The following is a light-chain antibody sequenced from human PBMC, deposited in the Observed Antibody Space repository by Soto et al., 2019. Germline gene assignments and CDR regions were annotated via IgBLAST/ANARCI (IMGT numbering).Light chain of an antibody. Sequence: EIVMTQSPATLSVSPGERATLSCRAGQSVRSNLAWYQQKLGQAPRLLIYGASTRATGIPARFSGSGSGTDFTLTISRLEPEDFAVYYCQQYGSSPPGITFGQGTRLEIK. CDR2: GAS. J-gene: IGKJ5*01. CDR3: QQYGSSPPGIT. V-gene: IGKV3-15*01. CDR1: QSVRSN.